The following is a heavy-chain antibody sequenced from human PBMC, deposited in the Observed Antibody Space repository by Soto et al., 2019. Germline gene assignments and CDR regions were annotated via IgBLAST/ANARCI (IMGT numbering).Heavy chain of an antibody. J-gene: IGHJ4*02. CDR1: GFTFSSYG. D-gene: IGHD6-19*01. Sequence: GGSLRLSCAASGFTFSSYGMHWVRQAPGKGLEWVAVISYDGSNKYYADSVKGRFTISRDNSKNTLYLQMNSLRAEDTAVYYCAKARPSGYSSGWGANDYWGQGTLVTVSS. CDR2: ISYDGSNK. V-gene: IGHV3-30*18. CDR3: AKARPSGYSSGWGANDY.